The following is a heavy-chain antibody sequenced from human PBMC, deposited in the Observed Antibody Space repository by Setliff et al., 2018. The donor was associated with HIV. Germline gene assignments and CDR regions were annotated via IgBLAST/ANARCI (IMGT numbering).Heavy chain of an antibody. CDR2: VNHSGST. D-gene: IGHD3-10*01. J-gene: IGHJ4*02. Sequence: SETLSLTCAVYGGSFSGYYWTWIRQPPGKGLEWIGEVNHSGSTNYNPSLKSRVTISVDTSKNQFSLKLSSVTAADTAVYYCARGRRITMIRGIIPFTYWGQGTLGTVS. CDR3: ARGRRITMIRGIIPFTY. V-gene: IGHV4-34*01. CDR1: GGSFSGYY.